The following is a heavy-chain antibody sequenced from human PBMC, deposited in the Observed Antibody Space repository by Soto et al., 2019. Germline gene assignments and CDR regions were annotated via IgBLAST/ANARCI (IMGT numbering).Heavy chain of an antibody. CDR3: ASQQHSAYDVSSFDY. D-gene: IGHD5-12*01. CDR2: IIPIFETT. J-gene: IGHJ4*02. CDR1: GGRFSNYA. V-gene: IGHV1-69*13. Sequence: SVKVSCKASGGRFSNYAISWVRQAPGQGLEWMGGIIPIFETTNYAQKFQGRVTIIADESTSTAYREMSSLTSEDTAAYYCASQQHSAYDVSSFDYWGQGTLVTVSS.